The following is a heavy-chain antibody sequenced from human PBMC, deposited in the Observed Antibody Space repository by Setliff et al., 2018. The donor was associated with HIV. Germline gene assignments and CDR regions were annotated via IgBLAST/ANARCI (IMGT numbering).Heavy chain of an antibody. Sequence: HPGGSLRLSCAASGFTVSSNYMAWVRQRPGKGLEWVANINLDGSGTHYVDSVKGRFTISRDNAKNSLYLRLNSLRVDDTAVYYCVRDSARPGGITPPWGQGTLVTVSS. V-gene: IGHV3-7*03. CDR1: GFTVSSNY. CDR2: INLDGSGT. J-gene: IGHJ5*02. D-gene: IGHD3-16*01. CDR3: VRDSARPGGITPP.